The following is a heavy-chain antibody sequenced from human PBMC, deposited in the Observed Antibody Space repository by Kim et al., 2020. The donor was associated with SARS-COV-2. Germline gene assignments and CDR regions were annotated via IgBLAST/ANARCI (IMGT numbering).Heavy chain of an antibody. CDR3: ARSLRDLRYFDWLIGGGGGARDYYYYGMDV. J-gene: IGHJ6*02. CDR2: IYYSGST. V-gene: IGHV4-39*01. CDR1: GGSISSSSYY. D-gene: IGHD3-9*01. Sequence: SETLSLTCTVSGGSISSSSYYWGWIRQPPGKGLEWIGSIYYSGSTYYNPSLKSRVTISVDTSKNQFSLKLSSVTAADTAVYYCARSLRDLRYFDWLIGGGGGARDYYYYGMDVWGQGTTVTVSS.